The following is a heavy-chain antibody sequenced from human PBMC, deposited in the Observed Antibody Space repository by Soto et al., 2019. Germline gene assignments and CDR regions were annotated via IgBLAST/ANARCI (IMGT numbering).Heavy chain of an antibody. J-gene: IGHJ6*04. CDR2: IIPILGIA. D-gene: IGHD2-15*01. V-gene: IGHV1-69*02. CDR1: GGTFSSYT. Sequence: GASVKVSCKASGGTFSSYTISWVRQAPGQGLEWMGRIIPILGIANYAQKFQGRVTIAADKSTSTAYMELSSLRSEDTAVYYCARRAGVAATFHGDVWGKGTTVTVSS. CDR3: ARRAGVAATFHGDV.